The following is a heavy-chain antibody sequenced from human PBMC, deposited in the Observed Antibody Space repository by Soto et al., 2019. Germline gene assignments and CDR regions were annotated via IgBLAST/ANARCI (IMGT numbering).Heavy chain of an antibody. J-gene: IGHJ6*02. CDR2: IYSGGST. Sequence: GGSLRLSCAASGFTVSSNYMSWVRQAPGKGLEWVSVIYSGGSTYYADSVKGRFTISRDNSKNTLYLQMNSLRAEDTAVHYCARGRIAARLGFGMDVWGQGTTVTVSS. CDR1: GFTVSSNY. D-gene: IGHD6-6*01. V-gene: IGHV3-53*01. CDR3: ARGRIAARLGFGMDV.